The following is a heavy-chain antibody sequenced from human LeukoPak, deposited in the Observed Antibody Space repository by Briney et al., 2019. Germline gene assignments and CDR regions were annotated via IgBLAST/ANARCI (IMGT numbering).Heavy chain of an antibody. CDR2: IYYSGST. J-gene: IGHJ3*02. V-gene: IGHV4-59*01. CDR3: ARDLGVMVRAFDI. D-gene: IGHD5-18*01. Sequence: PSETLSLTCTVSGGSISSYYWSWLRQPPGKRREWLGYIYYSGSTSHNPSLKSRVTISVDTSKNQISLKLSSVTAADTAVYYCARDLGVMVRAFDIWGQGTMVTVSS. CDR1: GGSISSYY.